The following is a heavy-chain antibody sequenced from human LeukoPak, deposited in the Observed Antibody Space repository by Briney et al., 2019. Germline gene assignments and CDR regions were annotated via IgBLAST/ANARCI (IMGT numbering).Heavy chain of an antibody. CDR3: ARDLDSSGWYGYYYYYYGMDV. V-gene: IGHV3-7*01. CDR1: GFTFSSYW. J-gene: IGHJ6*02. CDR2: IKQGGSEK. D-gene: IGHD6-19*01. Sequence: GGSVRLSCAASGFTFSSYWMSWVRQAPGKGLEWVANIKQGGSEKYYVDSVKGRFTISRDNAKNSLYLQMNSLRAEDTAVYYCARDLDSSGWYGYYYYYYGMDVWGQGTTVTVSS.